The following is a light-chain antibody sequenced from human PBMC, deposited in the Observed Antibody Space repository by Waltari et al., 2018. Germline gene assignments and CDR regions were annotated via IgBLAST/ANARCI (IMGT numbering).Light chain of an antibody. Sequence: EIVLTQSPGTLSLSPGERATLSCRASQSVRSSYLAWYQQKPGQAPRLLIYGASSRATGYPDRFSGSWSGTDFTLTISSLEPEDFAVYYCQQYGSSLPYTFGQRTKLEIK. CDR2: GAS. J-gene: IGKJ2*01. V-gene: IGKV3-20*01. CDR1: QSVRSSY. CDR3: QQYGSSLPYT.